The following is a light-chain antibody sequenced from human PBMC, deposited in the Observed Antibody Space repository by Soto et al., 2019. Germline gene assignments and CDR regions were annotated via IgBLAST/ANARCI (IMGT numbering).Light chain of an antibody. CDR3: QKYSGVPVT. Sequence: IPMTQSPSSLSASVGDRVTITCRASQDINEYLAWYQQRPGTVPKLLIYSASTLKSGVPSRFSGSRSGTDFTLTISSLQPEDVATYYCQKYSGVPVTFGQGTRLEIK. J-gene: IGKJ5*01. CDR1: QDINEY. CDR2: SAS. V-gene: IGKV1-27*01.